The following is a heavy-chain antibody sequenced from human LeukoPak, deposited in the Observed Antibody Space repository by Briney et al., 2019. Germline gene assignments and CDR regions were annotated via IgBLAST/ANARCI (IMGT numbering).Heavy chain of an antibody. CDR2: INPNSGGT. CDR3: ARDLAVSYYYDGSGYPNDY. CDR1: GYTFTGYY. D-gene: IGHD3-22*01. V-gene: IGHV1-2*02. J-gene: IGHJ4*02. Sequence: ASVKVSCKASGYTFTGYYMHWVRQAPGQGLEWMGWINPNSGGTNYAQKFQGRVTMTRDTSISTAYMELSRLRSDDTAVYYCARDLAVSYYYDGSGYPNDYWGQGTLVTVSS.